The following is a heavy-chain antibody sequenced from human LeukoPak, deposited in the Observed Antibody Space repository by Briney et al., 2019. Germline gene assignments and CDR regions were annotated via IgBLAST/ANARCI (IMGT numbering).Heavy chain of an antibody. V-gene: IGHV3-53*01. CDR3: AKDAKVVDTAMVLIDY. CDR2: IYSGGST. Sequence: PGGSLRLSCAASGFTVSSNYMGWVRQAPGKGLEWVSVIYSGGSTYYADSVKGRFTISRDNSKNTLYLQMNSLRAEDTAVYYCAKDAKVVDTAMVLIDYWGQGTLVTVSS. D-gene: IGHD5-18*01. J-gene: IGHJ4*02. CDR1: GFTVSSNY.